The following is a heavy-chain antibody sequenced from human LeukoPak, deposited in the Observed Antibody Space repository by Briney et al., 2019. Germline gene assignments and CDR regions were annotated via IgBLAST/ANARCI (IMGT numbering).Heavy chain of an antibody. V-gene: IGHV3-21*01. CDR1: GFTFSSYS. J-gene: IGHJ3*02. CDR2: ISSSSSYI. Sequence: GGSLRLSCAASGFTFSSYSMNWVRQAPGKGLEWVSSISSSSSYIYYADSVKGRFTTSRDNAKNSLYLQMNSLRAEDTAVYYCARGGFVVVPAASPRDAFDIWGQGTMVTVSS. D-gene: IGHD2-2*01. CDR3: ARGGFVVVPAASPRDAFDI.